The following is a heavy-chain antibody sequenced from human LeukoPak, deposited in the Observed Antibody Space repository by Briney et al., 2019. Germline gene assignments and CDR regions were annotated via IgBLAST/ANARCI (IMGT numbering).Heavy chain of an antibody. J-gene: IGHJ5*02. CDR2: IYTSGST. D-gene: IGHD2-15*01. CDR3: ARRHCSGGSCHRLDNWYDP. Sequence: PSETLSLTCTVSGGSISSYYWSWIRQPAGKGLEWIGRIYTSGSTNYNPSLKSRVTISVDTSKNQFSLKLSSVTAADTAVYYCARRHCSGGSCHRLDNWYDPWGQGTLVTVSS. V-gene: IGHV4-4*07. CDR1: GGSISSYY.